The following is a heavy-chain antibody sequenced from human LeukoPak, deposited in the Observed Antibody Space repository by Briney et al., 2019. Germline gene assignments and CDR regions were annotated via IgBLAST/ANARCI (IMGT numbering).Heavy chain of an antibody. Sequence: ASVKVSCKASGYTFTSYGISWVRQAPGQGLEWMGWISAYNGNANYAQKLQGRVTMTTDTSTSTAYMELRSLRSDDTAVYYCARARAPPSISWFDPWGQGTLVTVSS. J-gene: IGHJ5*02. D-gene: IGHD3-3*01. CDR2: ISAYNGNA. V-gene: IGHV1-18*01. CDR1: GYTFTSYG. CDR3: ARARAPPSISWFDP.